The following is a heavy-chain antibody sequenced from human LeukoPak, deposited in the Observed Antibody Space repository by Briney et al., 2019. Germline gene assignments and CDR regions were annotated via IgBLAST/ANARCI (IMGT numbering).Heavy chain of an antibody. Sequence: PGGSLRLSCAASGFTFSSYSMNWVRQAPGKGLEWVSYISSSSSYIYYADSVKGRFTISRDNAKNSLYLQMNSLRAEDTAVYYCASYNYEYVWGSSPDLDYWGQGTLVTVSS. D-gene: IGHD3-16*01. J-gene: IGHJ4*02. CDR1: GFTFSSYS. CDR2: ISSSSSYI. CDR3: ASYNYEYVWGSSPDLDY. V-gene: IGHV3-21*01.